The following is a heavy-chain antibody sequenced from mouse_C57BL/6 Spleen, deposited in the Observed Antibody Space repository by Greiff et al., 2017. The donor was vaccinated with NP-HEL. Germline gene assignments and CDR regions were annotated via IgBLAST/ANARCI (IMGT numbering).Heavy chain of an antibody. CDR2: IHPNSGST. CDR1: GYTFTSYW. V-gene: IGHV1-64*01. J-gene: IGHJ4*01. CDR3: AREAYYYGSSPVYYYAMDY. Sequence: QVQLQQPGAELVKPGASVKLSCKASGYTFTSYWMHWVKQRPGQGLEWIGMIHPNSGSTNYNEKFKSKATLTVDKSSSTAYMQLSSLTSEDSAVYYCAREAYYYGSSPVYYYAMDYWGQGTSVTVSS. D-gene: IGHD1-1*01.